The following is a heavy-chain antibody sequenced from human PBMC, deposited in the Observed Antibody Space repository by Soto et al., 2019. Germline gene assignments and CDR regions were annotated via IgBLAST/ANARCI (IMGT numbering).Heavy chain of an antibody. CDR1: AGSNSSSNW. D-gene: IGHD3-22*01. V-gene: IGHV4-4*02. J-gene: IGHJ3*02. CDR3: ARWSVTMIVVVSDAFDI. Sequence: SETLSLPCAVSAGSNSSSNWWSWVRQPPGKGLEWIGEIYHSGSTNYNPSLKSRVTISVDKSKNQFSLKLSSVTAADTAVYYCARWSVTMIVVVSDAFDIWGQGTMVT. CDR2: IYHSGST.